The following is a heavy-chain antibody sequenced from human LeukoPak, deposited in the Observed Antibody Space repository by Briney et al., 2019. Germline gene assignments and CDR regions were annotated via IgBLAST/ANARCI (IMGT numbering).Heavy chain of an antibody. CDR2: ISSSSSYI. CDR1: GFTFSSYS. CDR3: ARDSRRDYGDYAFFDY. D-gene: IGHD4-17*01. Sequence: PGGSLRLSRAASGFTFSSYSMNWVRQAPGKGLEWVSSISSSSSYIYYADSVKGRFTISRDNAKNSLYLQMNSLRAEDTAVYYCARDSRRDYGDYAFFDYWGQGTLVTVSS. V-gene: IGHV3-21*01. J-gene: IGHJ4*02.